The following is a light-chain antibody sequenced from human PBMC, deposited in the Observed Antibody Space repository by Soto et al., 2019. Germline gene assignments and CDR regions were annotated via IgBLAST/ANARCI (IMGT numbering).Light chain of an antibody. J-gene: IGLJ2*01. Sequence: QSALTQPRSVSGSPGQSVTISCTGTSSEVGGYKYVSWYQQYPGKVPKLIISDVSKRPSGVPDRFSGSKSGNTASLTISGLQADDEADYYCCSYAGRYTLVVFGGGTKLTVL. CDR2: DVS. V-gene: IGLV2-11*01. CDR1: SSEVGGYKY. CDR3: CSYAGRYTLVV.